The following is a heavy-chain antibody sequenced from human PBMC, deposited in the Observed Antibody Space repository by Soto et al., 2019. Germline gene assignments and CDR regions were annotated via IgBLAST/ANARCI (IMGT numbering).Heavy chain of an antibody. CDR2: ISYDGSNK. J-gene: IGHJ1*01. V-gene: IGHV3-30-3*01. D-gene: IGHD4-17*01. CDR1: GFTFSSYA. CDR3: ASVSLDNDYGEPHLIQH. Sequence: GGSLRLSCAASGFTFSSYAMHWVRQAPGKGLEWVAVISYDGSNKYYADSVKGRFTISRDNSKNTLYLQMNSLRAEDTAVYYCASVSLDNDYGEPHLIQHWGQGTLVTVSS.